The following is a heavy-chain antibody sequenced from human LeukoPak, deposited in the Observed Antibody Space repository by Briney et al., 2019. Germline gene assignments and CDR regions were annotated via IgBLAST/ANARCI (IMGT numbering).Heavy chain of an antibody. J-gene: IGHJ4*02. V-gene: IGHV1-18*01. CDR3: ARIRGYCSSTSCSEFDY. Sequence: ASVKVSCKASGYTFTSYGISWVRQAPGQGLEWMGWISAYNGNTNYAQKLQGRVTMTTDTSTSTAYMELRSLRSDDTAVYYCARIRGYCSSTSCSEFDYWGQGTLVTVPS. CDR2: ISAYNGNT. CDR1: GYTFTSYG. D-gene: IGHD2-2*01.